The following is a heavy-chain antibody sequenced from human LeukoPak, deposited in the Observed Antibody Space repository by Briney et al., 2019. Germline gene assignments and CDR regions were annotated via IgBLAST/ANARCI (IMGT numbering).Heavy chain of an antibody. CDR2: ISGSTTYI. V-gene: IGHV3-21*01. D-gene: IGHD4-17*01. CDR1: GFVFREND. J-gene: IGHJ4*02. CDR3: VSDTVGDY. Sequence: GGSLRLSCAASGFVFRENDMNWVRQAPGKGLEWVSSISGSTTYIYYADSVKGRFTISRDNAKNSLYLQMNSLRAEDTAVYYCVSDTVGDYWGQGTLVTVSS.